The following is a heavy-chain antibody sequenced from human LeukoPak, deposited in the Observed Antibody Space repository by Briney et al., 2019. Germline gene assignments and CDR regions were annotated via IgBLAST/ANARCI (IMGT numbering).Heavy chain of an antibody. J-gene: IGHJ6*01. Sequence: ASVKLSCKASGYTFTSYDINWVRQATGQGLEWMGWMNPNSGNTGYAQKFQGRVTMTRNTSISTAYMELSSLRSEDAAVYYCARAYSSSWPINYYYYYGIDVWGQGTTVTVSS. CDR2: MNPNSGNT. CDR1: GYTFTSYD. V-gene: IGHV1-8*01. CDR3: ARAYSSSWPINYYYYYGIDV. D-gene: IGHD6-13*01.